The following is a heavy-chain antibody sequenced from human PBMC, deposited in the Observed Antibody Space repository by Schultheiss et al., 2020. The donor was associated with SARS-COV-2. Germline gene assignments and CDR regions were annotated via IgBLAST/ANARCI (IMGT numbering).Heavy chain of an antibody. Sequence: SVKVSCKASGGTFSSYAISWVRQAPGQGLEWMGGIIPIFGTANYAQKFQGRVTITADKSTSTAYMELSSLRSEDTAVYYCARAPYIVVVPAATYYMDVWGKGTTVTVAS. CDR1: GGTFSSYA. J-gene: IGHJ6*03. V-gene: IGHV1-69*06. CDR2: IIPIFGTA. CDR3: ARAPYIVVVPAATYYMDV. D-gene: IGHD2-2*01.